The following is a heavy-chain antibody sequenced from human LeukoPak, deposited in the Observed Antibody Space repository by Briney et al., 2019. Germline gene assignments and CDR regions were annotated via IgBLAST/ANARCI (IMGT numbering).Heavy chain of an antibody. Sequence: SSETLSLTCAVYGGSFSGYYWSWIRQPPGKGLEWIGEINHSGSTNYNPSLKSRVTISVDTSKNQFSLKLSSVTAADTAVYYCARGGVTYYLDFDYWGQGTLVTVSS. CDR3: ARGGVTYYLDFDY. J-gene: IGHJ4*02. V-gene: IGHV4-34*01. D-gene: IGHD2/OR15-2a*01. CDR1: GGSFSGYY. CDR2: INHSGST.